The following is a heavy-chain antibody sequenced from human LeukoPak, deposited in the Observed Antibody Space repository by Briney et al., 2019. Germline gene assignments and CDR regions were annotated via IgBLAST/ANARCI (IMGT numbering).Heavy chain of an antibody. D-gene: IGHD3-9*01. V-gene: IGHV3-7*01. CDR2: IKQDGSEK. CDR3: ARERLYYDILTGYSGYYFDY. J-gene: IGHJ4*02. CDR1: GFTFSSYW. Sequence: GGSLRLSCAASGFTFSSYWMSWVRQAPGKGLEWVANIKQDGSEKYYVDSVKGRFTISRDNAKNSLYLQMNSLRAEDTAVYYCARERLYYDILTGYSGYYFDYWGQGTLVTVSS.